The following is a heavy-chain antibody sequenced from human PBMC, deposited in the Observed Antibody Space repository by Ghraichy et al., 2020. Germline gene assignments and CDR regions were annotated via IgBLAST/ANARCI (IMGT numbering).Heavy chain of an antibody. CDR3: AREFAVAGTNWFDP. Sequence: SVKVSCKASGGTFSSYAISWVRQAPGQGLEWMGGIIPIFGTANYAQKFQGRVTITADKSTSTAYMELSSLRSEDTAVYYCAREFAVAGTNWFDPWGQGTLVTVSS. V-gene: IGHV1-69*06. CDR2: IIPIFGTA. D-gene: IGHD6-19*01. J-gene: IGHJ5*02. CDR1: GGTFSSYA.